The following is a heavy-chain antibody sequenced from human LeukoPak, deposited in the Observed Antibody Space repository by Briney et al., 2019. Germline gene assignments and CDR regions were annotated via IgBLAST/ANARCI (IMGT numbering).Heavy chain of an antibody. V-gene: IGHV3-13*01. D-gene: IGHD2-15*01. CDR1: GFTFRSYD. Sequence: GGSLRLSCAASGFTFRSYDIHWVRQATGKGLEWVSAIDTAGDTYYPGSVKGRFTISRENAKNSLFLQMNSLRAGDTAVYYCVRVAVGGKGFDYWGRGTLVTVPS. J-gene: IGHJ4*02. CDR3: VRVAVGGKGFDY. CDR2: IDTAGDT.